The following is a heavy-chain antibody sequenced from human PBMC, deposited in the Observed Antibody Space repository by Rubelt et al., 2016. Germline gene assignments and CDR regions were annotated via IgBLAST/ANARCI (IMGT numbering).Heavy chain of an antibody. CDR3: MSGAGY. D-gene: IGHD3-16*01. V-gene: IGHV3-7*01. CDR1: GLTFSNYW. CDR2: IKPDGSDR. Sequence: EVQLVESGGGLVQPGGSLRLSCAASGLTFSNYWMNWVRQAPGKGLEWVANIKPDGSDRYFVDSVKGRFTISRDNAKNSVYLQMDSLRADATAIYFCMSGAGYWGQGTLVTVSS. J-gene: IGHJ4*02.